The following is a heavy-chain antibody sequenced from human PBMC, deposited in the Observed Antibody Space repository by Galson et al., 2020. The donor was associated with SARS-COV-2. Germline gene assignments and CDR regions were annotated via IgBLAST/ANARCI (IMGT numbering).Heavy chain of an antibody. CDR1: GFNFNSYW. D-gene: IGHD3-3*01. CDR3: ARDGLWQQVERGYFAMDV. V-gene: IGHV3-7*05. Sequence: GESLKISCAASGFNFNSYWMSWVRQAPGKGLEWVANINEDGSLIHSADSIKARFTISRDNAKNSLYLQLNNLRAEDTAVYYCARDGLWQQVERGYFAMDVWGQGTTVTV. J-gene: IGHJ6*02. CDR2: INEDGSLI.